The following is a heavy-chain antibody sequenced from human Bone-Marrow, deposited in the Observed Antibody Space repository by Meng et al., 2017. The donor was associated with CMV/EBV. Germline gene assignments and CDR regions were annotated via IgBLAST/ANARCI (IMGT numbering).Heavy chain of an antibody. CDR2: ISGSGGTT. CDR1: GVTFNTYA. D-gene: IGHD5-18*01. CDR3: ARNAYNYGYSYYFDY. V-gene: IGHV3-23*01. J-gene: IGHJ4*02. Sequence: SGVTFNTYAMSWVRQAPGKGLEWVSTISGSGGTTYYADSVKGRFTISRDNSKNTLYLQMSSLRAEDTAVYYCARNAYNYGYSYYFDYWGQGTLVTVSS.